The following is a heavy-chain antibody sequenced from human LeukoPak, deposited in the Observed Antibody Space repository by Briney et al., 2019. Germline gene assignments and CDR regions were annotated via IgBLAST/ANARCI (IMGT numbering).Heavy chain of an antibody. Sequence: SVKVSCKASGGTFSSYAISWGRQAPGQGLEWMGGIIPIFGTANYAQKFQGRVTTTTDESTSTAYMELSSLRSEDTAVYYCARAPLYCTNGVCPESNYYYYYMDVWGKGTTVTVSS. CDR3: ARAPLYCTNGVCPESNYYYYYMDV. D-gene: IGHD2-8*01. CDR1: GGTFSSYA. J-gene: IGHJ6*03. V-gene: IGHV1-69*05. CDR2: IIPIFGTA.